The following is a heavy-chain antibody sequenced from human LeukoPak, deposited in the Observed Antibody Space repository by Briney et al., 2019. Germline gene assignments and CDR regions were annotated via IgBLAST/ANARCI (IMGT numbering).Heavy chain of an antibody. D-gene: IGHD2-15*01. J-gene: IGHJ3*02. CDR2: IYHSGST. Sequence: SGTLSLTCAVSGGSISSSNWWSWVRQPPGKGLEWIGEIYHSGSTNYNPSLKSRVTISVDKSKNQFSLKLSSVTAADTAVYYCAGYCSGGSCYLDAFDIWGQGTMVTVSS. CDR3: AGYCSGGSCYLDAFDI. CDR1: GGSISSSNW. V-gene: IGHV4-4*02.